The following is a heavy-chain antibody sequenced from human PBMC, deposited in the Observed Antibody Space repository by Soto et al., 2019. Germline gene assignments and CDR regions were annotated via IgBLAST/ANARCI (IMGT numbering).Heavy chain of an antibody. CDR3: ARTSGYSSTDNWFDP. CDR1: GYTFTSYG. J-gene: IGHJ5*02. D-gene: IGHD6-13*01. Sequence: QVQLVQSGAEVKKPGASVKVSCKASGYTFTSYGISWVRQSPGQGLEWMGGISAYNGNTNNAQKFQDRVAVTTDTHTSTASMELMNLRSDDTAVYYCARTSGYSSTDNWFDPWGQGPLVTVSS. CDR2: ISAYNGNT. V-gene: IGHV1-18*01.